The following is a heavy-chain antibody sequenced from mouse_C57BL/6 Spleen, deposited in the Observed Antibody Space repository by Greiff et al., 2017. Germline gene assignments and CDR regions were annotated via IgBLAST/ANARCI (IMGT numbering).Heavy chain of an antibody. CDR3: AIFGSTVVEPLHAMDD. CDR1: GYTFTSYW. V-gene: IGHV1-74*01. D-gene: IGHD1-1*01. J-gene: IGHJ4*01. Sequence: QVQLQQPGAELVKPGASVKVSCTASGYTFTSYWMHWVKQRPGQGLEWIGRIHPSDSDTNYNQKFKGKATLTVDKSSSTAYMQLSNLTSEDSAVYDCAIFGSTVVEPLHAMDDWGQGTSVTVSS. CDR2: IHPSDSDT.